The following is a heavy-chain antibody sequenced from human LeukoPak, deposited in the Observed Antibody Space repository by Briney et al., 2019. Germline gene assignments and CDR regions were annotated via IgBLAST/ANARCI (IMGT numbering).Heavy chain of an antibody. V-gene: IGHV3-23*01. D-gene: IGHD1-26*01. CDR3: AKERDSGKDRETDY. CDR2: ISGSGGST. CDR1: GFTFSSNA. Sequence: GGSLRLSCAAPGFTFSSNAMSWVRQAPGKGLEWVSAISGSGGSTYYADSVKGRFTISRDNSKNTLYLQMNSLRAEDTAVYYCAKERDSGKDRETDYWGQGTLVTVSS. J-gene: IGHJ4*02.